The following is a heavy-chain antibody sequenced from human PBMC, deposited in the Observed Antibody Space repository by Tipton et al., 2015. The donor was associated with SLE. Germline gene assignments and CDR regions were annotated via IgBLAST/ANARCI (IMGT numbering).Heavy chain of an antibody. CDR1: GFRFSGYA. CDR3: ARTTENDY. Sequence: SLRLSCAGSGFRFSGYAMSWVRQAPGRGLEWVSSISSSGRDVYYADSVEGRFTISRDNTKNSLYLQMNSLRVEDSAVYYCARTTENDYWGQGTLVIVSS. D-gene: IGHD1-14*01. V-gene: IGHV3-21*01. J-gene: IGHJ4*02. CDR2: ISSSGRDV.